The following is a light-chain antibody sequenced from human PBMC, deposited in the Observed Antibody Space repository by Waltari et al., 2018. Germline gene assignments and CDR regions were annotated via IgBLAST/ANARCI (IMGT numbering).Light chain of an antibody. Sequence: DIQMTQSPSSLSASVGDRVTITCQASQDISNYLNWYQQKPGKAPNLLIYDVSTLETGVPSRFSGSGSGTHFSFTISSLQPEDFATYYCQQYDDLPITFGQGTRLDIK. V-gene: IGKV1-33*01. CDR2: DVS. CDR1: QDISNY. CDR3: QQYDDLPIT. J-gene: IGKJ5*01.